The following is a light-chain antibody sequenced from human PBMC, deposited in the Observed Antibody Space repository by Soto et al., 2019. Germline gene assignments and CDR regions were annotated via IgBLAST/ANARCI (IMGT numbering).Light chain of an antibody. CDR1: QNIKNY. CDR2: ASS. CDR3: QQSYSTPIT. J-gene: IGKJ5*01. V-gene: IGKV1-39*01. Sequence: DIQMTQSPSSLSASVGDRVTITCRASQNIKNYLNWYQQKPGKAPKLLIYASSSLQSGVPSRFSGSGSGADLILTISSLQSEDFETYYCQQSYSTPITFGQGTRLEIK.